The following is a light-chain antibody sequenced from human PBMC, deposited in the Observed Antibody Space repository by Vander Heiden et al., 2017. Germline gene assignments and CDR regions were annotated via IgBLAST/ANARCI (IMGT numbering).Light chain of an antibody. CDR2: EVS. J-gene: IGLJ2*01. Sequence: QSALTQPPWPASGSPGQSVTISCTGTSSDVGCYNLVSCYQQHPGKAPKLMLYEVSKRPSGVPDRFSGSKSGNTASLTVSGLQAEDEADYYCSSYAGSNNVVFGGGTKLTVL. V-gene: IGLV2-8*01. CDR3: SSYAGSNNVV. CDR1: SSDVGCYNL.